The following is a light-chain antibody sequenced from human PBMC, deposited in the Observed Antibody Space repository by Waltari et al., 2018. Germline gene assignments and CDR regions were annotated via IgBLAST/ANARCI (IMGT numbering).Light chain of an antibody. CDR2: SAS. V-gene: IGKV3-20*01. CDR3: QQFGGSPPYT. Sequence: EIVLTQSPGTLSLSPGERATLSCSASQSVSSHFLAWYQQKPGQAPRLLISSASSSATGIPDRFGGSGSGTDFTLSISRLEPEDFAVYYCQQFGGSPPYTFGQGTRVEIK. J-gene: IGKJ2*01. CDR1: QSVSSHF.